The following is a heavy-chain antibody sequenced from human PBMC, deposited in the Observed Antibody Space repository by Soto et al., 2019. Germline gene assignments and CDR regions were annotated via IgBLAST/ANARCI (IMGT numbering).Heavy chain of an antibody. D-gene: IGHD3-3*02. J-gene: IGHJ5*02. Sequence: SETLSDTWPVSYGSISSGDCYWSFVLQPPVKGLEWIGYIYYSGSTYYNPSLKSRVTISVDTSKNQFSLKLSSVTAADTAVYYCASPKIAFYNWFEPWGQGTLVTVSS. CDR3: ASPKIAFYNWFEP. V-gene: IGHV4-30-4*01. CDR2: IYYSGST. CDR1: YGSISSGDCY.